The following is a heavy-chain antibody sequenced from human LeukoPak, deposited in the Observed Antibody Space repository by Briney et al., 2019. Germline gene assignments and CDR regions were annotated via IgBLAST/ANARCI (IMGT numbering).Heavy chain of an antibody. V-gene: IGHV3-21*01. CDR1: GFTFSSHN. CDR3: ARSNWFDP. Sequence: GSLRLFCAASGFTFSSHNMNLVRQAPGKGLEWVSSISSSSSYIYYADSVKGRFTISRDNARNSLYLQMNSLRAEDTAVYYCARSNWFDPWGQGTLVTVSS. CDR2: ISSSSSYI. J-gene: IGHJ5*02.